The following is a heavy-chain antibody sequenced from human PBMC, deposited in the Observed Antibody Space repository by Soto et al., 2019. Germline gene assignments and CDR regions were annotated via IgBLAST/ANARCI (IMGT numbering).Heavy chain of an antibody. CDR2: IYYSGST. V-gene: IGHV4-30-4*01. CDR3: GIGTPPTPITSFDY. D-gene: IGHD1-20*01. CDR1: GGSVSSMYYY. Sequence: SETLSLTCTVSGGSVSSMYYYWNWIRQSPGKGLEWIGYIYYSGSTCYNPSLKSRVIISVDTSKNQFSLTMNSLTAAATALYYCGIGTPPTPITSFDYWGQGTLVTVSS. J-gene: IGHJ4*02.